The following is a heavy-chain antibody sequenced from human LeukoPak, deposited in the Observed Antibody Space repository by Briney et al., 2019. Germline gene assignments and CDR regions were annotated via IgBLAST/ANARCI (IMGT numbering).Heavy chain of an antibody. J-gene: IGHJ5*02. CDR3: ARDNSFENFDP. CDR1: GYTFTTSH. D-gene: IGHD4-23*01. CDR2: ITGNGASR. V-gene: IGHV1-46*01. Sequence: GASVKVSCKASGYTFTTSHMHWGRQAPGQGLEWMGTITGNGASRSFAQKFQGRLTMARDMSTSTVYMELSGLTSEDTAVYYCARDNSFENFDPWGQGTLVTVSS.